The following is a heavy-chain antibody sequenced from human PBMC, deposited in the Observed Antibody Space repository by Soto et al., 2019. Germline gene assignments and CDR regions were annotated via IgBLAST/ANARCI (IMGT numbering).Heavy chain of an antibody. Sequence: QVQLVESGGGVVQPGTSLRLSCAASGFTFSNYAIHWVRQAPGKGLEWVAVISYDGSKKFYADSVKGRFTISRDNSKNTVYLQMNSLRVEGSAVYYRARGTTVTTPNYFDMDVWGQGTTVTVSS. CDR1: GFTFSNYA. D-gene: IGHD4-4*01. V-gene: IGHV3-30-3*01. CDR3: ARGTTVTTPNYFDMDV. CDR2: ISYDGSKK. J-gene: IGHJ6*02.